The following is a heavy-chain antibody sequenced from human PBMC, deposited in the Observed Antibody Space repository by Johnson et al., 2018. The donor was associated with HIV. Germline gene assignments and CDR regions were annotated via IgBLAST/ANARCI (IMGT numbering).Heavy chain of an antibody. V-gene: IGHV3-66*02. CDR3: ATDSSSGVYDAFDI. J-gene: IGHJ3*02. D-gene: IGHD6-13*01. Sequence: VQLVESGGGLVQPGGSLRLSCAASGFTFSDHYMSWIRQAPVKGLEWVSVIYSGGSTYDADSVKGRFTISRDNSKNMLYLQMNSLRAEDTAVYYCATDSSSGVYDAFDIWGQGTMVTVSS. CDR2: IYSGGST. CDR1: GFTFSDHY.